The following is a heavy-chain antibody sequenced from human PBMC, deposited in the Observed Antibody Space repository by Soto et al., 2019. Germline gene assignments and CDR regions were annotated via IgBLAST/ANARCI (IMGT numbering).Heavy chain of an antibody. D-gene: IGHD3-3*01. Sequence: ASVNVSCKSSVYTFTSYGISWVRQAPAQGLEWMGWISAYNGNTNYAQKLQGRVTMTTDTSTSTAYMELRSLRSDDTAVYYCARPVLRFLEWFNDNWFDHWGQGTLVTVSS. CDR2: ISAYNGNT. V-gene: IGHV1-18*01. CDR1: VYTFTSYG. J-gene: IGHJ5*02. CDR3: ARPVLRFLEWFNDNWFDH.